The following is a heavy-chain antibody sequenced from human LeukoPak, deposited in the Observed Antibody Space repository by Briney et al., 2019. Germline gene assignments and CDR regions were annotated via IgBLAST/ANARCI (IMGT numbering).Heavy chain of an antibody. CDR2: MNPNSGNT. V-gene: IGHV1-8*01. CDR1: GYTFTSYD. Sequence: ASVKVSCKASGYTFTSYDINWVRQATGQGLEWMGWMNPNSGNTDYAQKFQGRVTMTRNTSISTAYMELSSLRSEDTAVYYCARDYGGFPLRQSYDPVNWFDPWGQGTLVTASS. J-gene: IGHJ5*02. D-gene: IGHD3-3*01. CDR3: ARDYGGFPLRQSYDPVNWFDP.